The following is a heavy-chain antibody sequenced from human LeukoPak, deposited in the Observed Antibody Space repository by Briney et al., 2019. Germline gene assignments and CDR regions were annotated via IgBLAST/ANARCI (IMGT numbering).Heavy chain of an antibody. CDR2: MSYDGSNK. CDR1: GFTFSRYA. Sequence: GGSLRLSCAASGFTFSRYAVHWVRQAPSKGLGWVAVMSYDGSNKYYADSVKGRFTISTDNSKNTLYLQMNSLRAEDTAVYYCARDPTSSGYFDYWGQGTLVTVSS. J-gene: IGHJ4*02. D-gene: IGHD3-22*01. CDR3: ARDPTSSGYFDY. V-gene: IGHV3-30-3*01.